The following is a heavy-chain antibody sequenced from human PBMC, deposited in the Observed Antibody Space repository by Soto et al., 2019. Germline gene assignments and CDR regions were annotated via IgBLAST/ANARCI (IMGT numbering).Heavy chain of an antibody. V-gene: IGHV1-18*01. CDR3: ARAVYYYASSGPKPAGGAFDI. CDR2: ISAYNGNT. Sequence: QVQLVQSGAEVKKPGASVKVSCKASGYTFTSYGISWVRQAPGQGLEWMGWISAYNGNTNYAQKLQGRVTMTTDTSTSTAYMELRSLRSDDTAVYYCARAVYYYASSGPKPAGGAFDIWGQGTMVTVSS. J-gene: IGHJ3*02. CDR1: GYTFTSYG. D-gene: IGHD3-22*01.